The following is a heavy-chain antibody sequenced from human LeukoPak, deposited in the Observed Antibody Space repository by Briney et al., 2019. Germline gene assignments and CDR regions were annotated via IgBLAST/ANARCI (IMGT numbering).Heavy chain of an antibody. V-gene: IGHV3-23*01. Sequence: PGGSLRLSCAASGFTFRSYAMSWVRQAPGKGLEGVSGISGSGGITYYAEPMRGRSTPSRDNSRTTLYLQMNSLRAEDTAVYYCAKVPTDYENSGPVDWGQGTLVAVSS. D-gene: IGHD3-22*01. CDR1: GFTFRSYA. J-gene: IGHJ4*02. CDR2: ISGSGGIT. CDR3: AKVPTDYENSGPVD.